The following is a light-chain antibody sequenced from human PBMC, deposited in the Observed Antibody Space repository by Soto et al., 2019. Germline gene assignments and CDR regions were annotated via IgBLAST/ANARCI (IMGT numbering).Light chain of an antibody. CDR2: DAS. CDR1: QDISNY. V-gene: IGKV1-33*01. Sequence: DIQMTQSPSSLSASVGYRVTITCHASQDISNYLNWYQQKPGKAPKLLIYDASNLETGVPSRFSGSGSGTGFTFTISSLQPEDFATYYCQQYESLPLTFGQGTRLEIK. CDR3: QQYESLPLT. J-gene: IGKJ5*01.